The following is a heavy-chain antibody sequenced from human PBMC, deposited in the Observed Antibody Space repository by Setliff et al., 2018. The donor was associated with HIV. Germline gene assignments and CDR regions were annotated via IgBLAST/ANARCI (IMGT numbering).Heavy chain of an antibody. V-gene: IGHV1-18*01. J-gene: IGHJ4*02. CDR2: ISGYNGKT. CDR3: AREGVATPDEEGYYFDQ. Sequence: ASVKVSCKASGYPFSNYGISWVRQAPGLGLEWMGWISGYNGKTDFARKFQDRVIVTTDTSTNTVYMEVVRLTSDDTAVYFCAREGVATPDEEGYYFDQWVQGTLVTVSS. CDR1: GYPFSNYG.